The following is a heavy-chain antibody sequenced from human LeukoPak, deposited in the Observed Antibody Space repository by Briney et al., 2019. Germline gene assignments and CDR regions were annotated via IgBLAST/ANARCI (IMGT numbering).Heavy chain of an antibody. J-gene: IGHJ4*02. CDR3: ARHHSNSRCFDY. CDR2: IYYSGST. D-gene: IGHD6-13*01. Sequence: SEILSLTCTVSGGSISSSSYYWGWIRQPPGKGLEWIGSIYYSGSTYYNPSLKSRVTISADTSKNQFSLKVSSVPAADTAVYFCARHHSNSRCFDYWGLGTLVTVSS. CDR1: GGSISSSSYY. V-gene: IGHV4-39*01.